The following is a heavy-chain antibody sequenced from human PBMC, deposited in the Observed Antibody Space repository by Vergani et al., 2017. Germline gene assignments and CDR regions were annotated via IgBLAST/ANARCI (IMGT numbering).Heavy chain of an antibody. J-gene: IGHJ5*02. V-gene: IGHV4-61*08. CDR3: GRVADFYGLGSRLLDL. CDR2: IHYSENT. D-gene: IGHD3-10*01. Sequence: QVQLQESGPGLVKPSQTLSLTCSVSGDSISSGVYYWNWIRQHPGKGLEWIGSIHYSENTNYNPSLETRVTISGDTSKNQFSLKLNSVTAADTAVYYCGRVADFYGLGSRLLDLWGQGILVTVSS. CDR1: GDSISSGVYY.